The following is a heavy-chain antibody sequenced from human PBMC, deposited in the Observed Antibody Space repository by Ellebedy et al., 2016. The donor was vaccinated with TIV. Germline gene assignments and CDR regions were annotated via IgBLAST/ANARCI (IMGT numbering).Heavy chain of an antibody. J-gene: IGHJ4*02. D-gene: IGHD3-10*01. Sequence: ASVKVSCKASGYTFTSYGISWVRQAPGQGLEWMGWISAYNGNTNYAQKLQGRVTMTTDTSTSTAYMELRSLRSDDTAVYYCARVTMVRGVTGGYFDYWGQGTLVTVSS. CDR1: GYTFTSYG. CDR3: ARVTMVRGVTGGYFDY. V-gene: IGHV1-18*04. CDR2: ISAYNGNT.